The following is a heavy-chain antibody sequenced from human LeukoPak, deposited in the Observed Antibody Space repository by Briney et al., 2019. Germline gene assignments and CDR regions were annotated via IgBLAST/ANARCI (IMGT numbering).Heavy chain of an antibody. CDR2: IFYDGSNK. V-gene: IGHV3-33*01. CDR1: GFTFSNYD. D-gene: IGHD6-19*01. Sequence: GKSLRLSCAASGFTFSNYDMHWVRQAPGKGPEWVAVIFYDGSNKYSADSVKGRFTISRDNSENTLFLQMNSLRAEDTAVYYCARVGSAWSYFDYWGQGTLVTVSS. CDR3: ARVGSAWSYFDY. J-gene: IGHJ4*02.